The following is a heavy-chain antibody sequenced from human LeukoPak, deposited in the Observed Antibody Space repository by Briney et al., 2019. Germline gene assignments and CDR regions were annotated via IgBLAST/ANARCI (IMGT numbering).Heavy chain of an antibody. CDR2: MNPNSGNT. CDR1: GYTFTSYD. V-gene: IGHV1-8*01. D-gene: IGHD5-18*01. J-gene: IGHJ5*02. CDR3: ARSSVDTAMVALVHWFDP. Sequence: SVKVSCKASGYTFTSYDINWVRQANGQGLECMEWMNPNSGNTGYAQKFQGRVTMTRNTSISTAYMELSSLRSEDTAVYYCARSSVDTAMVALVHWFDPWGQGTLVTVSS.